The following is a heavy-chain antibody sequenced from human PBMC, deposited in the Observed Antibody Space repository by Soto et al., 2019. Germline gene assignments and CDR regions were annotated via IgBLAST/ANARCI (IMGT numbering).Heavy chain of an antibody. V-gene: IGHV3-30*03. Sequence: QVQLVEAGGGVVQPGRSLRLSCGASGFTFNSHGMHWVRQAPGKGLEWVAVISYEGSNNFYAESVKGRFTISRDNSTNTLYLPMTSLRREDTAVYYCARGAEYQLLSRDYFSGMDVWGQGTTVTVSS. CDR1: GFTFNSHG. J-gene: IGHJ6*02. CDR2: ISYEGSNN. D-gene: IGHD2-2*01. CDR3: ARGAEYQLLSRDYFSGMDV.